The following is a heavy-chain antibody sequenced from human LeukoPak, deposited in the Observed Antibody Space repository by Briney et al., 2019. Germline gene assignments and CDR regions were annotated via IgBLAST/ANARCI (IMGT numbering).Heavy chain of an antibody. CDR2: ISSGGDTF. D-gene: IGHD3-16*01. Sequence: GGSLRLSCAASGFIFSDYYMVWIRQAPGKGLEWVAYISSGGDTFFYADSVKGRLTISRDNSGDPLYLQMNSLRAEDTAVYYCARGDGVYDYVWGRSYWGQGTLVTVSS. V-gene: IGHV3-11*01. CDR1: GFIFSDYY. CDR3: ARGDGVYDYVWGRSY. J-gene: IGHJ4*02.